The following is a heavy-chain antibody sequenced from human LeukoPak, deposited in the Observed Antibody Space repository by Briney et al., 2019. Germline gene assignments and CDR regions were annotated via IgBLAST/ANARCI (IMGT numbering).Heavy chain of an antibody. CDR3: AKSAAAGDHYYGMDV. V-gene: IGHV3-23*01. CDR1: GFTFSSYA. CDR2: INSDVST. D-gene: IGHD6-13*01. J-gene: IGHJ6*02. Sequence: GASLRLSCAASGFTFSSYAMSWVRQAPGMGLEWVSTINSDVSTYYADSVKGRFTISRDNSNTLYLQMNSLRAEDTAVYYCAKSAAAGDHYYGMDVWGQGTTVTVSS.